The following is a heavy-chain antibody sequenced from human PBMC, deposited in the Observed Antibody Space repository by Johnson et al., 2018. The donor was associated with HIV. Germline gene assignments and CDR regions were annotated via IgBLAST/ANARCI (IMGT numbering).Heavy chain of an antibody. V-gene: IGHV3-73*02. Sequence: VPLVESGGGLVPPGGSLKLSCAASGFIFSDSAMNWVRQASGKGLEWVGRIRNKPNNYATAYAASVKGRFTISRDDSKKTAYLQMNSLKTEDTAVYYCAKSDGFDIWGQGTMVTVAS. CDR2: IRNKPNNYAT. CDR3: AKSDGFDI. CDR1: GFIFSDSA. J-gene: IGHJ3*02.